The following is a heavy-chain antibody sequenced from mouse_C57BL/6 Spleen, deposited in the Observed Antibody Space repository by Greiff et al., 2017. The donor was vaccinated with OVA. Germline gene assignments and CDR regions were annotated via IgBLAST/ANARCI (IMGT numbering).Heavy chain of an antibody. CDR3: ARSSGDGYYVRY. J-gene: IGHJ2*01. CDR1: GYAFSSSW. D-gene: IGHD2-3*01. CDR2: IYPGDGDT. V-gene: IGHV1-82*01. Sequence: QVQLQQSGPELVKPGASVKISCKASGYAFSSSWMNWVKQRPGKGLEWIGRIYPGDGDTNYNGKFKGKATLTADKSSSTAYMQLSSLTSEDSAVYFCARSSGDGYYVRYWGQGTTLTVSS.